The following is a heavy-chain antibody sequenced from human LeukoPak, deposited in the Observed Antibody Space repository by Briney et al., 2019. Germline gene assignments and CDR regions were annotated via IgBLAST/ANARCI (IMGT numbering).Heavy chain of an antibody. D-gene: IGHD3-22*01. Sequence: GGSLRLSCAASGFTFSSYSMNWVRQAPGKGLEWVSYISSSSSTIYYADSVKGRFTISRDNAKDSLYLQMNSLRAEDTAVYYCARDRPHYYDSSGSYDYWGQGTLVTVSS. CDR3: ARDRPHYYDSSGSYDY. J-gene: IGHJ4*02. V-gene: IGHV3-48*01. CDR1: GFTFSSYS. CDR2: ISSSSSTI.